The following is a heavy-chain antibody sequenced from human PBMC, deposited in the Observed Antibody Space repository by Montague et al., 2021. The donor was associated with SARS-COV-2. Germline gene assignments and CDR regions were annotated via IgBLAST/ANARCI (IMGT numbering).Heavy chain of an antibody. D-gene: IGHD4-17*01. J-gene: IGHJ6*02. Sequence: SETLSLTCAVYGGSFSGYYWSWIRQPPGKGLEWIGEINHSGSTNYNPSLKSRVTISLDTSKNQFSLKLSSVTAADTAVYYCARGRAVTTFYYYYYGMDVWGQGTTVTVSS. CDR3: ARGRAVTTFYYYYYGMDV. CDR1: GGSFSGYY. V-gene: IGHV4-34*01. CDR2: INHSGST.